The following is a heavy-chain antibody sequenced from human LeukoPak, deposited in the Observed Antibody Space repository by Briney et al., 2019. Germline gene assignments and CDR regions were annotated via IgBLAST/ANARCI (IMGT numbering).Heavy chain of an antibody. CDR3: ARAGYAAEAVDY. D-gene: IGHD2-15*01. V-gene: IGHV4-61*01. CDR2: IYYSGST. J-gene: IGHJ4*02. Sequence: SETLSPTCTVSGGSVSSGSYYWSWIRQPPGKGLEWIGYIYYSGSTNYNPSLKSRVTISVDTSKNQFSLKLSSVTAADTAVYYCARAGYAAEAVDYWGQGTLVTVSS. CDR1: GGSVSSGSYY.